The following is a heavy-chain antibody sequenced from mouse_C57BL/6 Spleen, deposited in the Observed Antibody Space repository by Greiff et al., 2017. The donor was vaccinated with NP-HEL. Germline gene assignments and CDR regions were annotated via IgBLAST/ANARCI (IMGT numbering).Heavy chain of an antibody. CDR3: ARTIYYYGSSYPYYFDY. CDR1: GYTFTSYW. J-gene: IGHJ2*01. V-gene: IGHV1-64*01. CDR2: IHPNSGST. Sequence: SGAELVKPGASVKLSCKASGYTFTSYWMHWVKQRPGQGLEWIGMIHPNSGSTNYNEKFKSKATLTVDKSSSTAYMQLSSLTSEDSAVYYCARTIYYYGSSYPYYFDYWGQGTTLTVSS. D-gene: IGHD1-1*01.